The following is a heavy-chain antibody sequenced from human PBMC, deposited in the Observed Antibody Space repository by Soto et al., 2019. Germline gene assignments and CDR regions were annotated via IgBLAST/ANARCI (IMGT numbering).Heavy chain of an antibody. J-gene: IGHJ4*02. CDR1: GGSISNSNYY. Sequence: SETLSLTCTVSGGSISNSNYYWGWIRQTPGKDLEWIGSIYSSGSTYYNPSLNSRVTIFVDASKNQISLKLSSVTAADTAIYYCARPRSGHFYPFDYWGQGTLVTVSS. V-gene: IGHV4-39*01. D-gene: IGHD3-22*01. CDR2: IYSSGST. CDR3: ARPRSGHFYPFDY.